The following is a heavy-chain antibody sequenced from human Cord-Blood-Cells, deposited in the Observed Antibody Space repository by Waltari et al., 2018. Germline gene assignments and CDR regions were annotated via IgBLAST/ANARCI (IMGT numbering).Heavy chain of an antibody. J-gene: IGHJ2*01. V-gene: IGHV4-4*07. Sequence: QVQLQESGPGLVKPSETLSLTCTVSGGPISSYYWSWIRQPAGKGLEWIGRIYTSGSTNYNPSPKTRVTMSVDTSKNQFSLKLSSVTAADTAVYYCARDLRLYGDYWYFGLWGRGTLVTVSS. CDR3: ARDLRLYGDYWYFGL. CDR1: GGPISSYY. D-gene: IGHD4-17*01. CDR2: IYTSGST.